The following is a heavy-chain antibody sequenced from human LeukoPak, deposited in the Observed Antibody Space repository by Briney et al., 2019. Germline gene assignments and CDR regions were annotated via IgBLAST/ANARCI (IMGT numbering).Heavy chain of an antibody. Sequence: PSETLSLTCTVSGGSISSSSYYWGWIRQPPGKGLEWIGSIYYSGSTYYNPSLKSRVTISVDTSENQFSLKLSSVTAADTAVYYCARQRLRLSGVYLIDYWGQGTLVTVSS. D-gene: IGHD4-17*01. CDR1: GGSISSSSYY. V-gene: IGHV4-39*01. J-gene: IGHJ4*02. CDR2: IYYSGST. CDR3: ARQRLRLSGVYLIDY.